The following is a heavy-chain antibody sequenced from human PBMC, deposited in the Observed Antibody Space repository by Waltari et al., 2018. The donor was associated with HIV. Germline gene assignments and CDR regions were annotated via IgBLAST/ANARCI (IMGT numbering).Heavy chain of an antibody. CDR1: GYTLTELS. V-gene: IGHV1-24*01. D-gene: IGHD3-22*01. CDR2: FDPEDGET. Sequence: QVQLVQSGAEVKKPGASVKVSCKVSGYTLTELSMPWVRQAPGQGLEWMGGFDPEDGETIYAQKFQGRVTMTEDTSTDTAYMELSSLRSEDTAVYYCATEGYYDSSGYPHGAFDIWGQGTMVTVSS. J-gene: IGHJ3*02. CDR3: ATEGYYDSSGYPHGAFDI.